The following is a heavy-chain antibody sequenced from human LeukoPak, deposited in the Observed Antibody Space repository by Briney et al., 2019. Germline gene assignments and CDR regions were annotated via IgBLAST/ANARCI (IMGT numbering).Heavy chain of an antibody. D-gene: IGHD2-15*01. CDR1: GGSISSYY. Sequence: SETLSLTCTVSGGSISSYYWSWIRQPPGKGLEWIGYIYYSGSTNYNPSLKSRVTISVDTSKNQFPLKLSSVTAADTAVYYCAREHCSGGSCYSGWFDPWGQGTLVTVSS. CDR2: IYYSGST. J-gene: IGHJ5*02. CDR3: AREHCSGGSCYSGWFDP. V-gene: IGHV4-59*01.